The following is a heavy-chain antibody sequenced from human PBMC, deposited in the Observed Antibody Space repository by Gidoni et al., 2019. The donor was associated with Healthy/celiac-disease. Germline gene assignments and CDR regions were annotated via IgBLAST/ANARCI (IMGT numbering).Heavy chain of an antibody. CDR3: ARVSDRPGLDY. J-gene: IGHJ4*02. Sequence: QVQLQQWGAGLLKPSETLSLTCAVYGGYFSGYYCSWIRQPPGKGLEWIGEIKQSGSTNYNPSLKSRVTISVDTSKNQFSLKLSSVTAADTAVYYCARVSDRPGLDYWGQGTLVTVSS. CDR1: GGYFSGYY. CDR2: IKQSGST. V-gene: IGHV4-34*01.